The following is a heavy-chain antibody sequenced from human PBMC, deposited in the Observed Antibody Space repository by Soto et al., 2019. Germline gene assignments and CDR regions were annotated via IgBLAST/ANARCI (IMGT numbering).Heavy chain of an antibody. V-gene: IGHV3-23*01. CDR1: GFTFNNYA. J-gene: IGHJ4*02. Sequence: EVQLLESGGGLVQPGGSLRLSCAASGFTFNNYAMTWVRQAPGKGLEWVSAISGGGDTTSYADSVKGRFTVSRDGSKNTPYREMRSLRAEDTALYYCAKGRGGSGSLTPRVDFWGQGTLVTVSS. CDR2: ISGGGDTT. CDR3: AKGRGGSGSLTPRVDF. D-gene: IGHD3-10*01.